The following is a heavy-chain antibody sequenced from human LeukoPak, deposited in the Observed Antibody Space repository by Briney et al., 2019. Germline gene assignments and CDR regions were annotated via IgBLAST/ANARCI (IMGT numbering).Heavy chain of an antibody. CDR1: GDSISSGGYY. D-gene: IGHD3-22*01. J-gene: IGHJ3*02. CDR2: IYYSGST. CDR3: AREVPMIVVVSPRGAFDI. Sequence: SETLSLTCTVSGDSISSGGYYWSWIRQHPGKGLEWIGYIYYSGSTYYNPSLKSRVTISVDTSKNQFSLKLSSVTAADTAVYYCAREVPMIVVVSPRGAFDIWGQGTMVTVSS. V-gene: IGHV4-31*03.